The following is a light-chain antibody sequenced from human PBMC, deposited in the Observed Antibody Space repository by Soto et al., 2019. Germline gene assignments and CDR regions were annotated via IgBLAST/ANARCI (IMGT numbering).Light chain of an antibody. Sequence: VLTQSPGTLSLSPGERATLSCRASQTVRNNYLAWYQQKPGQAPRLLIYDASSRATGIPDRFSGGGSGTDFTLTISRLEPEDFAVYFCQQYSDLPMTFGQGTRLEIK. CDR2: DAS. J-gene: IGKJ5*01. CDR1: QTVRNNY. CDR3: QQYSDLPMT. V-gene: IGKV3-20*01.